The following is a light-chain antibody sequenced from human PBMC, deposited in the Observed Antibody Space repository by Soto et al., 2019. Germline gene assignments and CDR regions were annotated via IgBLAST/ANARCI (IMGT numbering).Light chain of an antibody. J-gene: IGKJ1*01. CDR3: QQYGTSHET. CDR1: QTVTSNF. CDR2: GAS. V-gene: IGKV3-20*01. Sequence: EMVLTQSPDTLSVSPGERAILSCRASQTVTSNFLAWYQQRPGQAPRLLIYGASSRAAGIPDRFSGSGSGTDFTLTISRLEPEVLAVYYCQQYGTSHETFGQGTQVEIK.